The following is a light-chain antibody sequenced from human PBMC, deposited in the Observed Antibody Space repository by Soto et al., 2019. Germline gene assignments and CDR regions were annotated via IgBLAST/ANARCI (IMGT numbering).Light chain of an antibody. CDR3: VAWDDDLSARV. J-gene: IGLJ3*02. V-gene: IGLV1-47*01. CDR2: MNN. Sequence: QSVLTQPPSLSGPPGQTVTISCSGSRSNIGSSIVHWYQQLPGTAPKHLIYMNNQRPSGVPDRFSGSKSGTSASLVISGLRSEDEADYYCVAWDDDLSARVFGGGTKVTVL. CDR1: RSNIGSSI.